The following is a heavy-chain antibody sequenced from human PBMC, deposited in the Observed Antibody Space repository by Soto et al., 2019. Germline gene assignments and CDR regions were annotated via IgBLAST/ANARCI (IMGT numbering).Heavy chain of an antibody. CDR1: GGTFSSYA. J-gene: IGHJ6*03. CDR2: IIPIFGTA. D-gene: IGHD2-15*01. CDR3: ATWGIGYCSGGSCYSPYYYYYMDG. Sequence: ASVKVSCKASGGTFSSYAISWVRQAPGQGLEWMGGIIPIFGTANYAQKFQGRVTMTEDTSTDTAYMELSSLRSEDTAVYYCATWGIGYCSGGSCYSPYYYYYMDGWGKGTTVTVSS. V-gene: IGHV1-69*06.